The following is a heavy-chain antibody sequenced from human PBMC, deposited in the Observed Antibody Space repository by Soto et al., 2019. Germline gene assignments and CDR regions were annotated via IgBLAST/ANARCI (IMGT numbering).Heavy chain of an antibody. CDR1: GGSFSGYY. D-gene: IGHD6-13*01. V-gene: IGHV4-34*01. CDR2: INHSGST. Sequence: QVQLQQWGAGLLKPSETLSLTCAVYGGSFSGYYWSWIRQPPGKGLEWIGEINHSGSTNYNPSLKSRVTISVHTSKNQFSLKLSAVTAADTAVYYCARGIAAAGSLAFDIWGQGTMVTVSS. J-gene: IGHJ3*02. CDR3: ARGIAAAGSLAFDI.